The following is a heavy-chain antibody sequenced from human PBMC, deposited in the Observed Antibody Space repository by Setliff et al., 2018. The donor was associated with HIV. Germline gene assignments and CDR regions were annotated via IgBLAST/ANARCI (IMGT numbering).Heavy chain of an antibody. CDR2: IWYDASKK. CDR3: ARVGVGATVFFDY. V-gene: IGHV3-33*01. J-gene: IGHJ4*02. CDR1: GFTFNSYG. D-gene: IGHD1-26*01. Sequence: QPGGSLRLSCAASGFTFNSYGMHWVRQAPGKGLEWVALIWYDASKKEYADSVKGRFNILRDDSKKTVDLQMNSLRAEDTAVYYCARVGVGATVFFDYWGQGTLVTVSS.